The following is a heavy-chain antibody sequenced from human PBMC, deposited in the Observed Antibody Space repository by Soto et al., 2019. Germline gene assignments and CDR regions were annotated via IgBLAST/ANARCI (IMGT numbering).Heavy chain of an antibody. CDR1: GFTFSNFG. Sequence: QVQLVESGGGVVQPGGSLRLSCVASGFTFSNFGMHWVRQAPGKGLEWVAVKSNDENIKQYADSVRGRFAISRDNSKNTLYLQMTRLRAEDTAIYYCARGLRSVLDYWGQGTLVTLSS. CDR3: ARGLRSVLDY. J-gene: IGHJ4*02. D-gene: IGHD6-6*01. V-gene: IGHV3-33*01. CDR2: KSNDENIK.